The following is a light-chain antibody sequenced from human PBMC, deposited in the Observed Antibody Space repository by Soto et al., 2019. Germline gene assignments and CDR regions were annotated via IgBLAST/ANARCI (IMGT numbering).Light chain of an antibody. Sequence: QSVLTQPPSVSGAPGQRVTISCTGSSSNIGAGYYVHWFQQLPGTAPKLLIYANTNRPSGVTDRFSGSKSGTSASLAITGLQAADEAAYYCQSSDSRRSGWVFGGGTKVTVL. CDR2: ANT. CDR1: SSNIGAGYY. J-gene: IGLJ3*02. CDR3: QSSDSRRSGWV. V-gene: IGLV1-40*01.